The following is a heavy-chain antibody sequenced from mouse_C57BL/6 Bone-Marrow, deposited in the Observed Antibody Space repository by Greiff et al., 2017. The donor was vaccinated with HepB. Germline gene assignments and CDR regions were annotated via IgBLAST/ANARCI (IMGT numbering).Heavy chain of an antibody. V-gene: IGHV5-4*03. CDR3: ATTGTFAY. Sequence: EVKVVESGGGLVKPGGSLKLSCAASGFTFSSYAMSWVRQTPEKRLEWVATISDGGSYTYYPDNVKGRFTISRDNAKNNLYLQMSHLKSEDTAMYYCATTGTFAYWGQGTLVTVSA. CDR2: ISDGGSYT. CDR1: GFTFSSYA. D-gene: IGHD4-1*02. J-gene: IGHJ3*01.